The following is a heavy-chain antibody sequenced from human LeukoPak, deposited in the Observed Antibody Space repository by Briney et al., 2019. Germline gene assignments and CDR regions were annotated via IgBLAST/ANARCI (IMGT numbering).Heavy chain of an antibody. D-gene: IGHD3-10*01. Sequence: PGGSLRLSCAASGFTFDDHAMHWVRQAPGKGLEWVSGVSWDSGTIVYADSVKGRFTISRDNARNSLYLQMNSLRGDDTALYYCAKDNSPHIGLVGSRFDYWGQGTLVTVSS. CDR3: AKDNSPHIGLVGSRFDY. J-gene: IGHJ4*02. CDR1: GFTFDDHA. V-gene: IGHV3-9*01. CDR2: VSWDSGTI.